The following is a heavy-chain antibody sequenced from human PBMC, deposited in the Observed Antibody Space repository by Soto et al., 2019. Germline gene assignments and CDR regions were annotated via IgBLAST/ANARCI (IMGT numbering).Heavy chain of an antibody. CDR1: GYTFTSYG. D-gene: IGHD2-15*01. Sequence: GASVKVSCKASGYTFTSYGISWVRQAPGQGLEWMGWISAYNGNTNYAQKLQGRVTMTTDTSTSTAYMELRSLRSDDTAVYYCARDENIVVVVAAPYYYGMDAWGQGTTVTVSS. CDR2: ISAYNGNT. J-gene: IGHJ6*02. V-gene: IGHV1-18*01. CDR3: ARDENIVVVVAAPYYYGMDA.